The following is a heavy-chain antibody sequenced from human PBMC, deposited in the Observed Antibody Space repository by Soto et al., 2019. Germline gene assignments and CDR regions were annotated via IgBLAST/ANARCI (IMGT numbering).Heavy chain of an antibody. D-gene: IGHD5-18*01. CDR3: ARGFTAQLDY. CDR2: VTASSSYI. Sequence: VQLVESGGGLVKPGGSLRLSCAASGFTFSNYRMNWVRQVPGKGLEWVSSVTASSSYIYYADSVKGRFTLSRDNAMNSLYLQMSSLRAEDAAVYYCARGFTAQLDYWGQGTLVTVSS. CDR1: GFTFSNYR. V-gene: IGHV3-21*01. J-gene: IGHJ4*02.